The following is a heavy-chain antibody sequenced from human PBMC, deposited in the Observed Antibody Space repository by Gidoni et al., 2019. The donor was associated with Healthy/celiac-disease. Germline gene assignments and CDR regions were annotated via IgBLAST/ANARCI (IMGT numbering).Heavy chain of an antibody. D-gene: IGHD4-17*01. CDR2: IYHSGST. CDR3: ARGLGSVNTFDY. J-gene: IGHJ4*02. V-gene: IGHV4-38-2*02. CDR1: GSSISSGYY. Sequence: QVQLQESGPGLVKPSETLSLTCTVSGSSISSGYYWGWIRQPPGKGLEWIGSIYHSGSTYYNPSLKSRVTISVDTSKNQFSLKLSSVTAADTAVYYCARGLGSVNTFDYWGQGTLVTVSS.